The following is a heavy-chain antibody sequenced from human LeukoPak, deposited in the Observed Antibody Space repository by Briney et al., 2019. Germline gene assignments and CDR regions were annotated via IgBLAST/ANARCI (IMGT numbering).Heavy chain of an antibody. V-gene: IGHV3-53*01. CDR3: ASGPSYYYGMDV. J-gene: IGHJ6*02. CDR1: GFTFSDYY. Sequence: GGSLRLSCAASGFTFSDYYMSWVRQAPGKGLEWVSVIYSGGSTYYADSVKGRFTISRDNSKNTLYLQMNSLRAEDTAVYYCASGPSYYYGMDVWGQGTTVTVSS. CDR2: IYSGGST.